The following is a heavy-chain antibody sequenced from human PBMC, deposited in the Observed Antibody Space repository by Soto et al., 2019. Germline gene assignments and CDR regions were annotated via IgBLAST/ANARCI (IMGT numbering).Heavy chain of an antibody. V-gene: IGHV1-8*01. CDR2: MNPNSGNT. CDR3: ARGVVLYLTGYLYNWFDP. CDR1: GYTFTSYD. J-gene: IGHJ5*02. Sequence: ASVKVSCKASGYTFTSYDINWVRQATGQGLEWMGWMNPNSGNTGYAQKFQGRVTMTRNTSISTAYMELSSLRSEDTAVYYCARGVVLYLTGYLYNWFDPWGQGTLVTVSS. D-gene: IGHD3-9*01.